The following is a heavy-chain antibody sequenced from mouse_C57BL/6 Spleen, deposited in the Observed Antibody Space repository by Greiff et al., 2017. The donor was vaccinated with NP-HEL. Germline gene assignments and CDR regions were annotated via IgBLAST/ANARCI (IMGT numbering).Heavy chain of an antibody. Sequence: QVQLQQPGAELLKPGASVKISCKPSGNPFPSYWITGVKQGPGQGLEWIGEIYPGSGSTNYDGKFKSKATLTVDTSSSTAYMQLSSLTSEDSAVYYCARKATVVGDYWGQGTTLTVSS. V-gene: IGHV1-55*01. J-gene: IGHJ2*01. CDR1: GNPFPSYW. CDR3: ARKATVVGDY. CDR2: IYPGSGST. D-gene: IGHD1-1*01.